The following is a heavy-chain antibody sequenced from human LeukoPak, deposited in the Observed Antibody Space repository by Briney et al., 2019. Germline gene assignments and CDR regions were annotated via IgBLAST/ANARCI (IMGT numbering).Heavy chain of an antibody. V-gene: IGHV1-46*01. CDR2: ST. D-gene: IGHD3-22*01. J-gene: IGHJ4*02. CDR3: AREDSTGYYHEY. Sequence: STTYAQKFQGRVTMTRDTSTSTVYMELSSLRSEDTAEYYCAREDSTGYYHEYWGQGNLVTVSS.